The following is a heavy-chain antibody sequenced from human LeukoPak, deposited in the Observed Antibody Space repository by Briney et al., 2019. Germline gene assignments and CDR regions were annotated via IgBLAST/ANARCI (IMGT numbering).Heavy chain of an antibody. CDR1: GFTFSTYA. D-gene: IGHD3-22*01. Sequence: GGSLRLSCAASGFTFSTYAMSWVRQAPGKGLEWVSGFSDNGGTSYYADSVKGRLTISRDNSKNTLYLQMNSLRAEDTAVYYCARERVVVVPPYYYGMDVWGQGTTVTVSS. CDR2: FSDNGGTS. V-gene: IGHV3-23*01. J-gene: IGHJ6*02. CDR3: ARERVVVVPPYYYGMDV.